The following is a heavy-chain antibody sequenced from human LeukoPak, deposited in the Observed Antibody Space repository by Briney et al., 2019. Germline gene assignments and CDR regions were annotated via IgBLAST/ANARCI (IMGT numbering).Heavy chain of an antibody. J-gene: IGHJ4*02. CDR2: ISGGGTT. V-gene: IGHV3-23*01. CDR3: AKADYQLLIYYFDY. Sequence: PGGSLRLSCAASGFTLSTYGMSWIRQAPGKGLEWVSAISGGGTTYFADSVKGRFTISRDNSKNTLYLQMNSLRAEDTAIYYCAKADYQLLIYYFDYWGQGTLVTVSS. D-gene: IGHD2-2*01. CDR1: GFTLSTYG.